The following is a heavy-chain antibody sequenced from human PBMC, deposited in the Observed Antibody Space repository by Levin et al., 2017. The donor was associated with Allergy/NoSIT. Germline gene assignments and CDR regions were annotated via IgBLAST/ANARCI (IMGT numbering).Heavy chain of an antibody. CDR1: GFTFDDYA. CDR2: ISWNSGSI. CDR3: AKDTDDAFDI. V-gene: IGHV3-9*01. Sequence: LSLTCAASGFTFDDYAMHWVRQAPGKGLEWVSGISWNSGSIGYADSVKGRFTISRDNAKNSLYLQMNSLRAEDTALYYCAKDTDDAFDIWGQGTMVTVSS. J-gene: IGHJ3*02.